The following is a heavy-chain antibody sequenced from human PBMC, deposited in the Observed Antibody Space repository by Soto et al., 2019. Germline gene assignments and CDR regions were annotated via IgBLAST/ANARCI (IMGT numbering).Heavy chain of an antibody. CDR3: AFVLGIGIRTVDY. CDR1: GGTFSTYT. J-gene: IGHJ4*02. CDR2: FIPMLSVA. Sequence: QVQLVQSGAEVKKPGSSVKVSCKASGGTFSTYTITWVRQAPGQGLEWMGRFIPMLSVATYALRLQGRVTITATTSTSTAYMELSSLRSDDTAVDFCAFVLGIGIRTVDYRGQGTLVTVSS. D-gene: IGHD1-1*01. V-gene: IGHV1-69*02.